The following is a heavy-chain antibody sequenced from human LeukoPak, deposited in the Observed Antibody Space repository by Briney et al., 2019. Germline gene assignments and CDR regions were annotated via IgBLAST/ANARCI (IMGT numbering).Heavy chain of an antibody. CDR3: ARGRRGDYARLLGSYFDY. CDR2: INHSGST. V-gene: IGHV4-34*01. Sequence: SETLSLTCAVYGGSFSGYYWSWIRQPPGKGMEWIGEINHSGSTNYNPSLKSRVTISVDTSKNQFSLKLSSVTAADTAVYYCARGRRGDYARLLGSYFDYWGQGTLVTVSS. CDR1: GGSFSGYY. D-gene: IGHD4-17*01. J-gene: IGHJ4*02.